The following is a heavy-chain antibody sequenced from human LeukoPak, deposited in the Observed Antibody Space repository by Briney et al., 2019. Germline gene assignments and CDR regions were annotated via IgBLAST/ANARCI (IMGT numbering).Heavy chain of an antibody. CDR2: LNDNGGSP. CDR3: AKDPETYSSRWFDS. Sequence: GGSLRLSCAASGFTFSTYSMSWVRQAPGKGLEWVSSLNDNGGSPYYADSVKGRFTISRDNSKNTLHLHMNSLRVEDTAVYYCAKDPETYSSRWFDSWGQGTLVTVSS. CDR1: GFTFSTYS. V-gene: IGHV3-23*01. D-gene: IGHD2-21*01. J-gene: IGHJ5*01.